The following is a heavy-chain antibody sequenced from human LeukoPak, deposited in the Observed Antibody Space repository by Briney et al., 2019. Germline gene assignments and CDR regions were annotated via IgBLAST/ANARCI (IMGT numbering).Heavy chain of an antibody. D-gene: IGHD2-15*01. J-gene: IGHJ3*02. CDR1: GFTFSSYW. V-gene: IGHV3-74*01. CDR3: ARVRGGYCSGGSCYSAFDI. CDR2: INSGGSST. Sequence: GGSLRLSCAASGFTFSSYWMHWVRQAPGKGLVWVSRINSGGSSTSYADSVKGRFTISRDNAKNTLYLQMNSLRAEDTAVYYCARVRGGYCSGGSCYSAFDIWGQGTMVTVSS.